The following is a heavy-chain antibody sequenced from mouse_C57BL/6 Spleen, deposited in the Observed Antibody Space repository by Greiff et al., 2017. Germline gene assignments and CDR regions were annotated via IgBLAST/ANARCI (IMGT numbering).Heavy chain of an antibody. CDR2: IRSKSSNYAT. D-gene: IGHD1-1*01. J-gene: IGHJ4*01. Sequence: EVKLVESGGGLVQPKGSLKLSCAASGFTFNTYAMHWVRQAPGKGLEWVARIRSKSSNYATYYADSVKDRFTISRDDSQSMLYLQMNNLKTEDTAMYYCVKEHDYYGSSPYYAMDYWGQGTSVTVSS. CDR1: GFTFNTYA. V-gene: IGHV10-3*01. CDR3: VKEHDYYGSSPYYAMDY.